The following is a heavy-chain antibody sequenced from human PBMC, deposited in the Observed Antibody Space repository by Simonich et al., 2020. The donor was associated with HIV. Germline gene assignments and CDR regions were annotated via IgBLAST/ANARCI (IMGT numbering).Heavy chain of an antibody. V-gene: IGHV4-34*01. CDR1: VGSFSGYY. CDR3: ARGFYQRLYYFDY. D-gene: IGHD2-2*01. Sequence: QVQLQQWGAGLLKPSETLSLTCAVYVGSFSGYYWRWIRHPPGKGLEWIGEIKHMGSTNYNPSLKSRVTISVDTSKNQFSLKLSSVTAADTAVYYCARGFYQRLYYFDYWGQGTLVTVSS. J-gene: IGHJ4*02. CDR2: IKHMGST.